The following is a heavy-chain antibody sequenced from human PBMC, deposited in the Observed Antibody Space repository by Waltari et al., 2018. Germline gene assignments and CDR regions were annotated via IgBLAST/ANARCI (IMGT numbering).Heavy chain of an antibody. CDR2: VWYDGINK. D-gene: IGHD6-19*01. J-gene: IGHJ4*02. Sequence: QGLLVESGGRVVQPGRSLRLSCAASGFTFNRYVVQWVRQAPGKGLEWVAVVWYDGINKYYAASVKGRFTISRDNSENTLYLQMNSLRVDDTATYYCARGALAGRFFDFWGQGTLVTVSS. CDR1: GFTFNRYV. V-gene: IGHV3-33*01. CDR3: ARGALAGRFFDF.